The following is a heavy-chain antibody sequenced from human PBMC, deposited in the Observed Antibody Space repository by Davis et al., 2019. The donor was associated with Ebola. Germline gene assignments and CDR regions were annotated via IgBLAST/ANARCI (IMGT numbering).Heavy chain of an antibody. CDR1: GFTFSNAW. V-gene: IGHV3-73*01. CDR3: TLTVTTMDY. J-gene: IGHJ4*02. CDR2: IRSKANSYAT. D-gene: IGHD4-17*01. Sequence: GESLKIFCAASGFTFSNAWMSWVRQAPGKGLEWVGRIRSKANSYATAYAASVKGRFTISRDDSKNTAYLQMNSLKTEDTAVYYCTLTVTTMDYWGQGTLVTVSS.